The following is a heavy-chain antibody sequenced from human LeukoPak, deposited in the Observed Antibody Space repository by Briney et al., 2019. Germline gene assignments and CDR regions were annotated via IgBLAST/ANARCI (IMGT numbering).Heavy chain of an antibody. Sequence: GGSLRLSCAASGFTFSSSAMSWVRQAPGKGLEWVSTISGSGSGSSTYYADSVKGRFTISRDNSKNTLYLQMNSLRAEDTAVYYCAKSSGSGRLKIFDYWGQGTLVTVSS. CDR1: GFTFSSSA. D-gene: IGHD3-10*01. V-gene: IGHV3-23*01. CDR2: ISGSGSGSST. CDR3: AKSSGSGRLKIFDY. J-gene: IGHJ4*02.